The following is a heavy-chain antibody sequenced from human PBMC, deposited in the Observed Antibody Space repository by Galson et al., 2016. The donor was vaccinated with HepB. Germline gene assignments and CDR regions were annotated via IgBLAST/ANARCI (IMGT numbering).Heavy chain of an antibody. CDR2: ISGSAGNI. V-gene: IGHV3-23*01. D-gene: IGHD3-10*01. Sequence: SLRLSCAASGFTFSSYAMSWVRQAPGKGLEWVAVISGSAGNIYYADSVKGRLTVSRDNSNNTLYLQLNSLRAEDTAVYYCAKNKDRGALCGMLDYWGQGTLLIVSS. CDR1: GFTFSSYA. J-gene: IGHJ4*02. CDR3: AKNKDRGALCGMLDY.